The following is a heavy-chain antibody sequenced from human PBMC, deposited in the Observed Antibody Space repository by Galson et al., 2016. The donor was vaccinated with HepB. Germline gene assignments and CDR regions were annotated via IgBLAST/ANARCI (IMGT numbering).Heavy chain of an antibody. J-gene: IGHJ4*02. CDR1: GFTFSSYD. CDR2: ITAGGDT. V-gene: IGHV3-13*04. Sequence: SLRLSCAASGFTFSSYDMHWVRQGAGKGLEWVSAITAGGDTYYSGSVQGRFVISRENGKNALYLQMNTLRAGDTAVYYCARLVATRAGLVVYFDYWGQGTLVTVSS. CDR3: ARLVATRAGLVVYFDY. D-gene: IGHD3-9*01.